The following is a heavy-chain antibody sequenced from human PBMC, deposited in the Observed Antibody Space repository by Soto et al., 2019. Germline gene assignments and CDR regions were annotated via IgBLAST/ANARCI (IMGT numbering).Heavy chain of an antibody. Sequence: ASVKVSCKASGYTFTSYYMHWVRQAPGQRLEWMGWINAANGNTKYSQKFQGRVTITTDTSASTAYMELSSLRAEDTAVYYCASYRYSSGWYYPLEYFQHWGQGTLVTVSS. CDR3: ASYRYSSGWYYPLEYFQH. CDR1: GYTFTSYY. D-gene: IGHD6-19*01. V-gene: IGHV1-3*01. J-gene: IGHJ1*01. CDR2: INAANGNT.